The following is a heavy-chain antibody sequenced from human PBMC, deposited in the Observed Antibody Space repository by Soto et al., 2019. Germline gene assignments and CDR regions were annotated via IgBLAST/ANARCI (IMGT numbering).Heavy chain of an antibody. CDR1: GGTFSSYS. CDR3: ARDGGRHSGGIDY. D-gene: IGHD1-26*01. V-gene: IGHV1-69*01. J-gene: IGHJ4*02. CDR2: IIPIFGTA. Sequence: QVQLVQSGAEVKKPGSSVKVSCKASGGTFSSYSINWVRHAPGQGLEWMGEIIPIFGTANYAQTFQGRVTITADESTSTAYMELRSLRSEDTAVYYCARDGGRHSGGIDYWGQGTRVTVSS.